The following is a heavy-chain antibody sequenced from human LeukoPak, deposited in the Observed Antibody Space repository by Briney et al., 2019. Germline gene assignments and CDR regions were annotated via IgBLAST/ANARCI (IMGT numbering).Heavy chain of an antibody. Sequence: SVKVSCKASGGTFSSYAISWVRQAPGQGLEWMGGIIPIFGTANYAQKFQGRVTITADKSTSTAYMELSSLRSDDTAVYCCARVVITAAFWFDPWGQGTLVTVSS. V-gene: IGHV1-69*06. CDR3: ARVVITAAFWFDP. CDR1: GGTFSSYA. CDR2: IIPIFGTA. D-gene: IGHD6-13*01. J-gene: IGHJ5*02.